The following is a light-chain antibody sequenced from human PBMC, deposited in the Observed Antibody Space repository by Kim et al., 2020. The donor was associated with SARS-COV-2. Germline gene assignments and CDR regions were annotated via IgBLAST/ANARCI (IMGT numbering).Light chain of an antibody. Sequence: PASISCRSSQSLLHSNGYNYLDWYLQKPGQSPQLLIDLGSNRASGVPDRFSGSGSGTDFTLKISRVEAEDVGVYYCMQALQTPLTFGPGTKVDIK. CDR1: QSLLHSNGYNY. CDR3: MQALQTPLT. CDR2: LGS. V-gene: IGKV2-28*01. J-gene: IGKJ3*01.